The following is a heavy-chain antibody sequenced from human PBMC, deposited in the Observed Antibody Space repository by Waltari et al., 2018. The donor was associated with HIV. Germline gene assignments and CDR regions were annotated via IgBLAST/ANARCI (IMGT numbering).Heavy chain of an antibody. D-gene: IGHD4-17*01. J-gene: IGHJ6*02. Sequence: EVQLVESGGGLVKPGGSLRLSCAASGFTFSSYSMNWVRQAPGKGLEWVSSISSSSSYIYYADSVKGRFTISRDNAKNSLYLQMNSLRAEDTAVYYCARDLIYGDSHYGMDVWGQGTTVTVSS. CDR3: ARDLIYGDSHYGMDV. CDR2: ISSSSSYI. CDR1: GFTFSSYS. V-gene: IGHV3-21*01.